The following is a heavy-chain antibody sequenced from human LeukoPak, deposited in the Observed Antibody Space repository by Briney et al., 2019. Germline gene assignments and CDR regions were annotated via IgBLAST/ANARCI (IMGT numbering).Heavy chain of an antibody. CDR2: IIPILGIA. Sequence: SVKVSCKASGGTFSSYAISWVRQAPGQGLEWMGRIIPILGIANYAQRFQGRVTITADKSTSTAYMELSSLRSEDTAVYYCARVGGSSGWYTGWFDPWGQGTLVTVSS. D-gene: IGHD6-19*01. CDR3: ARVGGSSGWYTGWFDP. CDR1: GGTFSSYA. V-gene: IGHV1-69*04. J-gene: IGHJ5*02.